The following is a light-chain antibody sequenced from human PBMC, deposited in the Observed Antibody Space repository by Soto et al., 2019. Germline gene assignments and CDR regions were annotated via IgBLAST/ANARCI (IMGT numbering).Light chain of an antibody. J-gene: IGKJ2*01. Sequence: QINQSLSSLSASVRGPVTITFPASQSNNKSLNWYQQKPGKAPKFLIYVASTLQRGVPSRFSGSGSGTDFTLTISSLQPEDVATYYCQQTFSPPYTFGQGTKLEIK. CDR1: QSNNKS. V-gene: IGKV1-39*01. CDR3: QQTFSPPYT. CDR2: VAS.